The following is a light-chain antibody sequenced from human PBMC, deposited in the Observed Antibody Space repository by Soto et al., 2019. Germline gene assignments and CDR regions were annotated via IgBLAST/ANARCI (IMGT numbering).Light chain of an antibody. CDR3: QQYDSSPWT. V-gene: IGKV3-20*01. J-gene: IGKJ1*01. CDR1: QDIRSNY. CDR2: GAS. Sequence: ETVLTQSPGTLNLSPGERAILSCRASQDIRSNYLALYRQTPGQAPRLLIYGASKRASGIADRFSGSGSGTDFTLIISRLEPENFALYYFQQYDSSPWTFGQGTKVEIK.